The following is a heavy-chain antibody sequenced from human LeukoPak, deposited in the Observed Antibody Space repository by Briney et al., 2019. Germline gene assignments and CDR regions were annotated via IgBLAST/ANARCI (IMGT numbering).Heavy chain of an antibody. J-gene: IGHJ6*02. CDR2: IIPILGIA. Sequence: GASVKVSCKASGGTFSSYAIGWVRQAPGQGLEWMGRIIPILGIANYAQKFQGRVTITADKSTSTAYMELSSLRSEDTAVYYCARPVGGPYYYYGMDVWGQGTTVTVSS. CDR1: GGTFSSYA. D-gene: IGHD3-16*01. V-gene: IGHV1-69*04. CDR3: ARPVGGPYYYYGMDV.